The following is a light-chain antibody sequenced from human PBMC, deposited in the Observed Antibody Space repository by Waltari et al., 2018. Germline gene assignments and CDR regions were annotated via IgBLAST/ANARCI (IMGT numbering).Light chain of an antibody. CDR3: QQYHNWPPWT. Sequence: EIVMTLSPATLSVSPGEGATLSCRASQSVTTKLAWYQLKPGQAPRLLIYDASSRATGIPARFSGSGFGTEFTLTISSLQSEDFAVYYCQQYHNWPPWTFGRGTKVEIK. CDR2: DAS. J-gene: IGKJ1*01. V-gene: IGKV3D-15*01. CDR1: QSVTTK.